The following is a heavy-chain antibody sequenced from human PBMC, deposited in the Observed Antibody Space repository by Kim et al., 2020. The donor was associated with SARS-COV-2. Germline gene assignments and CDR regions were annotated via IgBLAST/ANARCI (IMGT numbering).Heavy chain of an antibody. V-gene: IGHV3-30*18. Sequence: GGSLRLSCAASGFTFSSYGMHWVRQAPGKGLEWVAVISYDGSNKYYADSVKGRFTISRDNSKNTLYLQMNSLRAEDTAVYYCAKGPYSHYYYYMDVWGKGTTVTVSS. CDR3: AKGPYSHYYYYMDV. CDR1: GFTFSSYG. CDR2: ISYDGSNK. D-gene: IGHD2-21*01. J-gene: IGHJ6*03.